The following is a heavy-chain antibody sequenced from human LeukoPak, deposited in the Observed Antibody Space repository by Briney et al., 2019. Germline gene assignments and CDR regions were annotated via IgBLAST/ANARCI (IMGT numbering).Heavy chain of an antibody. Sequence: GGPLRLSCAASEVTFYTYWMHWVREAPGKGLLWVSRVNSDMTSASYADSVKGRFTVSRDNAKNSLYLQVDSLRVEDTAIYYCAGGGFSGFDRWGQGILVTVSS. CDR3: AGGGFSGFDR. CDR1: EVTFYTYW. V-gene: IGHV3-74*01. D-gene: IGHD4-23*01. J-gene: IGHJ4*02. CDR2: VNSDMTSA.